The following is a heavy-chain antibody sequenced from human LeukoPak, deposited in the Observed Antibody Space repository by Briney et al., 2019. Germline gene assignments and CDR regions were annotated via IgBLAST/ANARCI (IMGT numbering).Heavy chain of an antibody. J-gene: IGHJ6*03. D-gene: IGHD3-9*01. CDR3: ARSPVLRYFDWSTYYYYYMDV. V-gene: IGHV4-34*01. CDR2: INHSGST. CDR1: GGSFSGYY. Sequence: SETLSLTCAVYGGSFSGYYWSWIRQPPGKGLEWIGEINHSGSTNYNPSLKSRVTISVDTSKNQFSLKLSSVTAADTAVYYCARSPVLRYFDWSTYYYYYMDVWGKGTTVTISS.